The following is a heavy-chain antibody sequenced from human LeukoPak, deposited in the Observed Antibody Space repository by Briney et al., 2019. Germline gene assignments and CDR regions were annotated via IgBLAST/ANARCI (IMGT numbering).Heavy chain of an antibody. Sequence: GGSLRLSCAASGFTFTDYYMSWIRQAPGKGLEWVSYITNSGTTIYYADSVKGRFTISRDNAKNSLYLQMNSLRTEDTAVYYCTRGENIAAPRAAFDIWGQGTMVTVSS. J-gene: IGHJ3*02. D-gene: IGHD6-6*01. V-gene: IGHV3-11*01. CDR1: GFTFTDYY. CDR3: TRGENIAAPRAAFDI. CDR2: ITNSGTTI.